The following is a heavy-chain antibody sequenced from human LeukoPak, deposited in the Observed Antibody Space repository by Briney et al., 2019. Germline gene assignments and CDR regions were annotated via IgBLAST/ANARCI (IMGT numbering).Heavy chain of an antibody. CDR1: GGSISSYY. Sequence: SETLSLTCTVSGGSISSYYWSWIRQPPGKGLEWIGYIYYSGSTNYNPSLKSRVTISVDTSKNQFSLKLSSVTAADTAVYYCARRVWDYDSSGYSSLNWFDPWGQGTLVTVSS. CDR3: ARRVWDYDSSGYSSLNWFDP. CDR2: IYYSGST. V-gene: IGHV4-59*08. D-gene: IGHD3-22*01. J-gene: IGHJ5*02.